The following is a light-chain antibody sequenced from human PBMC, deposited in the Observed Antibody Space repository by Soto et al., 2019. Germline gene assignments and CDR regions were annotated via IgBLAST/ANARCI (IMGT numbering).Light chain of an antibody. Sequence: QSALTQPASVSGSPGQSITISCTGTSSDVGGYNYVSWYQQHPGKAPKLMIYDVSNRPSGVSNRFSGSNAGNTASLTISGLQAEDEADYYCSSYTSSSTYVLGTGTKLTVL. V-gene: IGLV2-14*01. CDR2: DVS. CDR1: SSDVGGYNY. J-gene: IGLJ1*01. CDR3: SSYTSSSTYV.